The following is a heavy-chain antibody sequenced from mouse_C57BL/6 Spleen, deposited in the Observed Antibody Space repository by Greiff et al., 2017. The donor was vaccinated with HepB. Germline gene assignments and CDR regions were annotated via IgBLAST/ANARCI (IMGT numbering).Heavy chain of an antibody. D-gene: IGHD4-1*01. J-gene: IGHJ3*01. CDR1: GYTFTDYY. CDR2: INPNNGGT. CDR3: ARRDWDEFAY. V-gene: IGHV1-26*01. Sequence: VQLQQSGPELVKPGASVKISCKASGYTFTDYYMNWVKQSHGKSLEWIGDINPNNGGTSYNQKFKGKATLTVDKSSSTAYMELRSLTSEDSAVYYCARRDWDEFAYWGQGTLVTVSA.